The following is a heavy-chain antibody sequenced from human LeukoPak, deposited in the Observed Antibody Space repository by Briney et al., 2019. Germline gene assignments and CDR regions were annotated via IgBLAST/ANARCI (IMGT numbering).Heavy chain of an antibody. Sequence: SQTLSLTCAISGDSVSSNSAAWNWIRQSPSRGLEWLGRTYYRSKWYNDYAVSVKSRITINPDTSKNRFSLQLNSVTPEDTAVYYCARDTVPAIVGATWLDPWGQGTLVTVSS. D-gene: IGHD1-26*01. CDR2: TYYRSKWYN. J-gene: IGHJ5*02. V-gene: IGHV6-1*01. CDR1: GDSVSSNSAA. CDR3: ARDTVPAIVGATWLDP.